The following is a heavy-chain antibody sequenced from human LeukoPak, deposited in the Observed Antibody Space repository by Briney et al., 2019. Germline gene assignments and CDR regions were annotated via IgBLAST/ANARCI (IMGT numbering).Heavy chain of an antibody. CDR3: AKSGANTFSSSDP. CDR1: GFTFKDYA. D-gene: IGHD2-2*01. J-gene: IGHJ5*02. Sequence: PGGSLRLSCAASGFTFKDYAMTWVRQAPGKGLEWVSLMSSGGDATHYADSVKGRFTISRDNSKNTLYLQMNSLRGEDTAVYYCAKSGANTFSSSDPWGQGTQVTVSS. V-gene: IGHV3-23*01. CDR2: MSSGGDAT.